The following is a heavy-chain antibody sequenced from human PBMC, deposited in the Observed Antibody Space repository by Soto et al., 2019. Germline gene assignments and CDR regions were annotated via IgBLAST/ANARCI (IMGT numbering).Heavy chain of an antibody. J-gene: IGHJ4*02. Sequence: EVQLVESGGGLVQPGGSLRLSCAASGFTVSSNYMSWVRQAPGKGLEWVSVIYSGGSTYYADSVKGRFTISRDNSKNTLYLQMNSLRAEDTAVYYCARAPPKSIAAAGRGYFDYWGQGTLVTVSS. CDR3: ARAPPKSIAAAGRGYFDY. V-gene: IGHV3-66*01. CDR2: IYSGGST. CDR1: GFTVSSNY. D-gene: IGHD6-13*01.